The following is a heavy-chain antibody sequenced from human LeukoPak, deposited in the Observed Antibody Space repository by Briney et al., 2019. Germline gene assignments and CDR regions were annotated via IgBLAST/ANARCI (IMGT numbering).Heavy chain of an antibody. CDR3: AKDMSGGDCPDY. D-gene: IGHD2-21*02. J-gene: IGHJ4*02. V-gene: IGHV3-23*01. CDR1: GFTFSTYG. Sequence: GGTLRLSCGASGFTFSTYGMSWVRQAPGKGLEWVSLITGSGGNSYYADSVKGRFTISRDNSKNTLYLQMNSLRADDTAVYYCAKDMSGGDCPDYWGPGTLVTVSS. CDR2: ITGSGGNS.